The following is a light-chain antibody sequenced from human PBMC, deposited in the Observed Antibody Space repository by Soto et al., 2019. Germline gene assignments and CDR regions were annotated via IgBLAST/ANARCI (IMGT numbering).Light chain of an antibody. V-gene: IGKV3-15*01. Sequence: EIVMTQSPATQSVSPGERATLSSRASQSVSSNLAWYQQKPGQAPRLLIYGASTRATGIPARFSGSGSGTEFTLTISSQQSEDFAVYYCQQYHDWPWTFGQGTKVEIK. CDR3: QQYHDWPWT. J-gene: IGKJ1*01. CDR2: GAS. CDR1: QSVSSN.